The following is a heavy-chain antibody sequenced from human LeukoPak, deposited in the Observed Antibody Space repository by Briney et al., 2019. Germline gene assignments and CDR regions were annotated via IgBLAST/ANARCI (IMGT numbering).Heavy chain of an antibody. CDR3: VVYDFWSGYPDY. CDR2: IYYTGST. Sequence: SETLSLTCAVSGGSISSYYWTWIRQPPGKGLEWIGYIYYTGSTNHNPSLKSRVTISVDTSKNQFSLKLSSVTAADTAVYYCVVYDFWSGYPDYWGQGILVTVSS. CDR1: GGSISSYY. V-gene: IGHV4-59*01. D-gene: IGHD3-3*01. J-gene: IGHJ4*02.